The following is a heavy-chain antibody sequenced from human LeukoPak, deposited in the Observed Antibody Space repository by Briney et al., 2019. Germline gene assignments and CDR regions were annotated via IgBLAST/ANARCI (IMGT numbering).Heavy chain of an antibody. Sequence: PGGSLRLSCAASGFTFSSYAMSWVRQAPGKGLEWVSAISGSGGSTYYADSVKGRFTISRDNSKNTLYLQMNSLRAEDTAVYYCASGRGGSYGYYFDYWGQGTLVTVSS. J-gene: IGHJ4*02. CDR3: ASGRGGSYGYYFDY. D-gene: IGHD1-26*01. V-gene: IGHV3-23*01. CDR1: GFTFSSYA. CDR2: ISGSGGST.